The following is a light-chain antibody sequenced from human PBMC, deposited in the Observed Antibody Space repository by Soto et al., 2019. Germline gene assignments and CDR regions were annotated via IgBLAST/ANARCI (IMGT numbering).Light chain of an antibody. J-gene: IGKJ1*01. CDR3: QQYSDYPG. V-gene: IGKV1-5*03. CDR2: RAS. Sequence: DIPMTQSPSTLSASVGDRVTITCRASQSISTWLAWYQQRPGKAPKLLIYRASTLQSGVPSRFSGSGSGTAFTLTISSLQPDDFATYYCQQYSDYPGFGQGTRVEIK. CDR1: QSISTW.